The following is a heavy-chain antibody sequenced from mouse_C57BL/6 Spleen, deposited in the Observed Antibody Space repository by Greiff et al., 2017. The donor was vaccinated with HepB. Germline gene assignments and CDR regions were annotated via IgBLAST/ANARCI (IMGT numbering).Heavy chain of an antibody. J-gene: IGHJ4*01. V-gene: IGHV2-5*01. CDR3: AKEGQGAMDD. CDR2: IWRGGST. CDR1: GFSLTSYG. Sequence: VKLVESGPGLVQPSQSLSITCTVSGFSLTSYGVHWVRQSPGKGLEWLGVIWRGGSTDYNAAFMSRLSSTKDNSKSQVFFKMNSLQADDTAIYYCAKEGQGAMDDWGQGTSVTVSS.